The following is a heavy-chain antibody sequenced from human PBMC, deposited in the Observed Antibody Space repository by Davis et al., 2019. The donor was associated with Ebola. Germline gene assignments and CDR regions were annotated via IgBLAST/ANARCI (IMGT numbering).Heavy chain of an antibody. CDR3: ARGPSTGNSFTY. CDR1: GFTFSSYW. J-gene: IGHJ4*02. Sequence: HTGESLKISCAASGFTFSSYWMHWVRQAPGKGLVWVSRINNDGTSTSYADSVKGRFTISRDNAKNSLYLQMNSLRAEDTAVYYCARGPSTGNSFTYWGQGTLVTVSS. V-gene: IGHV3-74*01. CDR2: INNDGTST. D-gene: IGHD6-13*01.